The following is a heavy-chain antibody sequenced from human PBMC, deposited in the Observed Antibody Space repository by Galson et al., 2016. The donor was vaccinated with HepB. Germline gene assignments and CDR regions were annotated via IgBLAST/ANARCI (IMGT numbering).Heavy chain of an antibody. J-gene: IGHJ1*01. CDR3: VREGGPLLAYFEL. CDR1: GGTFGNYG. Sequence: SVKVSCKASGGTFGNYGVSWLRQAPRQRLEWMGDIRPTFGVANYAQRFQDRVLITADASTSTAYMELSSLASEDTAVYYCVREGGPLLAYFELWGQGTLVFVSS. V-gene: IGHV1-69*13. CDR2: IRPTFGVA.